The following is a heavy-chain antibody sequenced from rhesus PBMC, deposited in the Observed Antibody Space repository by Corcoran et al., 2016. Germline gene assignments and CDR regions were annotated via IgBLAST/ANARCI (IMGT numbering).Heavy chain of an antibody. V-gene: IGHV4-65*01. J-gene: IGHJ4*01. Sequence: QVQLRESGPGLVTPSETLSLTCPVSGGSIRSRTWWRWIRTPPGKGLEWMGYSSGSSGSTYYNPSLKSRVTISTDTSKNQFSRKLSSGTAADTAVYYCARERGDGFDYWGQGVLVTVSS. D-gene: IGHD5-42*01. CDR3: ARERGDGFDY. CDR1: GGSIRSRTW. CDR2: SSGSSGST.